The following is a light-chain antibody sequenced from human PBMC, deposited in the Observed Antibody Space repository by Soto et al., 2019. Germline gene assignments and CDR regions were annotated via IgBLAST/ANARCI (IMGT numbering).Light chain of an antibody. CDR3: XXSNNWPYT. J-gene: IGKJ2*01. Sequence: EVVLTQSPATLSVSPGERATLSCRASQSVSXXLAWYQQKAGQAPRLLIYGASTRATGIPARFSGSGSGTDXXXXXXXXXXXDFAVYYCXXSNNWPYTFGQGTKLDIK. CDR2: GAS. V-gene: IGKV3-15*01. CDR1: QSVSXX.